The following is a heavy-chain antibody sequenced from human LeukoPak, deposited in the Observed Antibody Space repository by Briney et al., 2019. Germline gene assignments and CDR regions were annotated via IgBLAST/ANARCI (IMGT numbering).Heavy chain of an antibody. D-gene: IGHD3-22*01. CDR3: ARYPFPFSSASSPFFDY. CDR1: GGSISSSSYY. Sequence: PSETLSLTCTVSGGSISSSSYYWDWIRQPPGKGLEWIGSIYYSGSTYYNPSLKSRVTISIDTSKNQFSLMLSSVTAADTAVYYCARYPFPFSSASSPFFDYWGQGTLASVSS. V-gene: IGHV4-39*01. J-gene: IGHJ4*02. CDR2: IYYSGST.